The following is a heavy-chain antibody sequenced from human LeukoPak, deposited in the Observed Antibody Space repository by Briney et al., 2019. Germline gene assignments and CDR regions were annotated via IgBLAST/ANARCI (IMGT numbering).Heavy chain of an antibody. J-gene: IGHJ3*02. D-gene: IGHD2-2*02. CDR1: GYSISSGYY. V-gene: IGHV4-38-2*02. CDR3: ARGGSPAAISFAFDI. CDR2: IYHSGST. Sequence: PSETLSLTCTVSGYSISSGYYWGWIRQPPGKGLEWIGSIYHSGSTYYNPSLKSRVTTSVDTSKNQFSLKLSSVTAADTAVYYCARGGSPAAISFAFDIWGQGTMVTVSS.